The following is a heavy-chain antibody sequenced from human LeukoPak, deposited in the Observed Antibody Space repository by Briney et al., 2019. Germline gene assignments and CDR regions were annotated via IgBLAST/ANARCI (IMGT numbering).Heavy chain of an antibody. CDR3: ARRRGVVVVAATPFDY. Sequence: SETLSLTCTVSGGSISSYYWSWIRQPPGKGLEWIGYIYYSGSTNYNPSLKSRVTISVDTSKNQFSLKLSSVTAADTAVYYCARRRGVVVVAATPFDYWGQGTLVTVSS. V-gene: IGHV4-59*08. CDR2: IYYSGST. CDR1: GGSISSYY. D-gene: IGHD2-15*01. J-gene: IGHJ4*02.